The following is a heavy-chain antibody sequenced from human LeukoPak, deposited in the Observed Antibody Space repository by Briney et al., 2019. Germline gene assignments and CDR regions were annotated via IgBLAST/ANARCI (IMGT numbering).Heavy chain of an antibody. D-gene: IGHD4-11*01. CDR3: ARAPEKATVTSA. CDR2: ISGSGGST. V-gene: IGHV3-23*01. CDR1: GFTFSSYA. Sequence: GGSLRLSCAASGFTFSSYAMSWVRQAPGKGLEWVSAISGSGGSTYYADSVKGRFTISRDNAKNSLYLQMNSLRAEDTAVYYCARAPEKATVTSAWGQGTLVTVSS. J-gene: IGHJ5*02.